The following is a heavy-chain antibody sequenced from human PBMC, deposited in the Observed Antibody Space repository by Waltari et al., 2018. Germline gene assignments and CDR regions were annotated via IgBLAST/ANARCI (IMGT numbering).Heavy chain of an antibody. CDR3: VTGPRDKWVGRYSGEFFHH. CDR1: GYTFTSYY. Sequence: QVQLVQSGAEVKKPGASVKVSCKASGYTFTSYYMHWVRQAPGQGLEWRGIINPSGGSTSYAQKFQGRVTMTRDTSTSTVYMELSSLRSEDTAVYYCVTGPRDKWVGRYSGEFFHHWGPGTLVTVSS. CDR2: INPSGGST. J-gene: IGHJ1*01. V-gene: IGHV1-46*01. D-gene: IGHD6-19*01.